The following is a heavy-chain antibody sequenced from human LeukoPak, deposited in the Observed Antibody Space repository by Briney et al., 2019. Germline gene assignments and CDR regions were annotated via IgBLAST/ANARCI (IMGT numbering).Heavy chain of an antibody. CDR3: AKEDYFDTSGYYHVEAFDI. V-gene: IGHV3-23*01. D-gene: IGHD3-22*01. Sequence: GGSLRLSCAASGFTFSTHSMSWVRQAPGKGLEWVSAISGNGASTYYADSVKGRFTISRDNSKNTLYLQMYSLRAEDTAVYYCAKEDYFDTSGYYHVEAFDIWGQGTMVTVSA. CDR2: ISGNGAST. J-gene: IGHJ3*02. CDR1: GFTFSTHS.